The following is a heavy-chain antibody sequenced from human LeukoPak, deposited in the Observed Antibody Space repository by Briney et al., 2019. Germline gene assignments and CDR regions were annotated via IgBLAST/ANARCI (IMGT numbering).Heavy chain of an antibody. CDR1: GFTFSSYA. J-gene: IGHJ4*02. V-gene: IGHV3-30*04. Sequence: GGSLRLSCAASGFTFSSYAMHWVRQAPGKGLEWVAFISYVGTNKNYTDSVEGRFTVSRDNSKNTVYLQMNSVRAEDTAVYYCAREVGPFDYWGQGTLVTVFS. CDR3: AREVGPFDY. CDR2: ISYVGTNK. D-gene: IGHD1-26*01.